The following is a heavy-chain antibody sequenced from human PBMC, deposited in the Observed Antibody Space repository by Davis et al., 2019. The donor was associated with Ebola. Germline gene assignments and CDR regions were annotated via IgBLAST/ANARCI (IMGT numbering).Heavy chain of an antibody. J-gene: IGHJ5*02. CDR3: ARDQRWTGRWFDP. V-gene: IGHV3-21*01. CDR2: ISSSSSYI. Sequence: GGSLRLSCAASGFTFSSYSMNWVRQAPGKGLEWVSSISSSSSYIYYADSVKGRFTISRDNAKNSLYLQMNSLRAEDTAVYYCARDQRWTGRWFDPWGQGTLVTVSS. D-gene: IGHD3/OR15-3a*01. CDR1: GFTFSSYS.